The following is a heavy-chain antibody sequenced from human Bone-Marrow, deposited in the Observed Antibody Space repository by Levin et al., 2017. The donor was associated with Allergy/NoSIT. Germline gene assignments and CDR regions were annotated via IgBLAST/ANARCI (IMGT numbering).Heavy chain of an antibody. CDR3: ARGTDKSPTHGALLEY. CDR2: LYSGGNT. D-gene: IGHD1-14*01. J-gene: IGHJ4*02. V-gene: IGHV3-66*02. Sequence: GESLKISCAASGFTVSNNHMSWVRQAPGKGLGWVSVLYSGGNTDYADSVKGRFTIPRDNSKNTLYLQMNSLRAEDTAVYYCARGTDKSPTHGALLEYWGQGTLVTVSS. CDR1: GFTVSNNH.